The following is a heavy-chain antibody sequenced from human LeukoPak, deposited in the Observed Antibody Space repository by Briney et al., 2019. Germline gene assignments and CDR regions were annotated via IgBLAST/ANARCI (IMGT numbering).Heavy chain of an antibody. Sequence: GGSLRLSCTASGFTFGDYAMSWVRQAPGKWLEWVGFIRSRAYGGTTEYAASVKGRFTISRDDSKSIAYLQMNSLKTEDTAVYYCTREPLLTFYGDYPYFDYWGQGTLVTVSS. D-gene: IGHD4-17*01. J-gene: IGHJ4*02. CDR2: IRSRAYGGTT. CDR3: TREPLLTFYGDYPYFDY. V-gene: IGHV3-49*04. CDR1: GFTFGDYA.